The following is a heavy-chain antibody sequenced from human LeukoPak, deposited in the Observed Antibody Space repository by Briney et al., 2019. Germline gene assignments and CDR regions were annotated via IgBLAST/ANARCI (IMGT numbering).Heavy chain of an antibody. CDR2: INPNSGGT. CDR1: GYTFTGYY. D-gene: IGHD6-13*01. CDR3: ARALPYSSSIDY. V-gene: IGHV1-2*02. J-gene: IGHJ4*02. Sequence: GASVKASCKASGYTFTGYYMHWVRQAPGQGLEWMGWINPNSGGTNYAQKFQGRVTMTRDTSISTAYMELSRLRSDDTAVYYCARALPYSSSIDYWGQGTLVTVSS.